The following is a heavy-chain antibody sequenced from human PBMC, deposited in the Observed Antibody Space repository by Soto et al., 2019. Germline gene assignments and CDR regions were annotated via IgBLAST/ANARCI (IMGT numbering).Heavy chain of an antibody. CDR2: IYPGDSDT. CDR1: GYSFTSYW. D-gene: IGHD3-16*01. J-gene: IGHJ4*02. V-gene: IGHV5-51*01. Sequence: PGESLKISCKGSGYSFTSYWIGWMRLLPGKGLEWMGIIYPGDSDTRYSPSFQGQVTISTDKSITTAYLQWSSLKPSDTAMYYCARRPFRGVRPYYFDFWGQGTLVTVSS. CDR3: ARRPFRGVRPYYFDF.